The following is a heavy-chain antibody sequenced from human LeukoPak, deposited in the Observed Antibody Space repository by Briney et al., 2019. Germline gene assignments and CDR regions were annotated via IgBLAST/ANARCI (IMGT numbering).Heavy chain of an antibody. V-gene: IGHV4-59*01. D-gene: IGHD3-16*01. CDR1: GGSISGYY. Sequence: SETLSLTCTVSGGSISGYYWSWIRQPPGKGLEWIGYIYYSGSTNYNPSLKSRVTISVDTSKNQFSLKLSSVTAADTAVYYCARSLKVSGPRGSPGEGYFDYWGQGTLVTVSS. CDR2: IYYSGST. CDR3: ARSLKVSGPRGSPGEGYFDY. J-gene: IGHJ4*02.